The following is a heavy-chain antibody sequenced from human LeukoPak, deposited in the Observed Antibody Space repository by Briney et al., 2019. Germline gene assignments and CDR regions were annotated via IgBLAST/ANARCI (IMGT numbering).Heavy chain of an antibody. CDR1: GFTFSSYA. V-gene: IGHV3-23*03. J-gene: IGHJ6*02. Sequence: PGGSLRLSCAASGFTFSSYAMSWVRQAPGKGLEWVSIIQSGGNIYYADSVKGRITVSRNNSKNTVYLQMNSLRAEDTAVYYCARDRGYAMDVWGQGTTVTVSS. CDR3: ARDRGYAMDV. CDR2: IQSGGNI. D-gene: IGHD1-1*01.